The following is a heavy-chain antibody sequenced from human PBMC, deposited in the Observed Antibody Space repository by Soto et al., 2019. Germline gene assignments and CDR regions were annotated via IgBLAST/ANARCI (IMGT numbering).Heavy chain of an antibody. CDR2: IKNKPNTYAT. D-gene: IGHD1-1*01. CDR1: GFTFSGST. CDR3: TRNSARLEEWFDP. V-gene: IGHV3-73*01. J-gene: IGHJ5*02. Sequence: GGSLRLSCAASGFTFSGSTIHWVRQASWKGLEWIGHIKNKPNTYATSYAASVKGRFTISREDSQNTAYLQMNSLKIEDSAIYYCTRNSARLEEWFDPFGQGTLVTVSS.